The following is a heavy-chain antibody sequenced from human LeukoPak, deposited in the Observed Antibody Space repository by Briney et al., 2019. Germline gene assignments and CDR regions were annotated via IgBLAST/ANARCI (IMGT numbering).Heavy chain of an antibody. V-gene: IGHV3-23*01. J-gene: IGHJ4*02. D-gene: IGHD1-1*01. Sequence: GGSLRLSCAVSGFAFGSEAMSWVRQSPARGLEWVASISPGGGTTYYADYVKGRFTISRDNSKNSLFVQMYFCAKSRSGSANWALQIFDYWGQGTLVTVSS. CDR2: ISPGGGTT. CDR1: GFAFGSEA. CDR3: ALQIFDY.